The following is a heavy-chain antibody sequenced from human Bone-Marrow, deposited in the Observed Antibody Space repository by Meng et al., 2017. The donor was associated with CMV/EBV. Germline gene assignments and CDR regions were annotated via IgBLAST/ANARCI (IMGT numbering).Heavy chain of an antibody. D-gene: IGHD2-15*01. CDR1: GFTFSSYS. CDR3: ARENGGNTNGMDV. V-gene: IGHV3-21*01. J-gene: IGHJ6*02. CDR2: ISSSSSYI. Sequence: GDSLKISCAASGFTFSSYSMNWVRQAPGKGLEWVSSISSSSSYIYYADSVKGRFTISRDNAKNSLYLQMNSLRAEDTAVYYCARENGGNTNGMDVWGQGTTVTVSS.